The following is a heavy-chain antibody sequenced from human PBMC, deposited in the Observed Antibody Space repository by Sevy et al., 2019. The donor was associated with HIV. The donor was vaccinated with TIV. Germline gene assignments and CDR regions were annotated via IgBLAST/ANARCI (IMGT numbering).Heavy chain of an antibody. Sequence: SETLSLTCTVSGGSISSYSWSWIRQPPGKGLEWIGYIYYSGSTNYNPSLKSRVTISVDTSKNQFSLKLSSVTAADTAVYYCARSYYYDSSGYLRRAFDIWGQGTMVTVSS. CDR2: IYYSGST. CDR1: GGSISSYS. V-gene: IGHV4-59*01. CDR3: ARSYYYDSSGYLRRAFDI. J-gene: IGHJ3*02. D-gene: IGHD3-22*01.